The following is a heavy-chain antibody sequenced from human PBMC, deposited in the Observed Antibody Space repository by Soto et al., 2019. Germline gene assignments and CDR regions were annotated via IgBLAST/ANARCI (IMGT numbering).Heavy chain of an antibody. V-gene: IGHV3-33*01. CDR2: IWYDGSNK. D-gene: IGHD3-22*01. CDR3: ARAPNYYDSSGYYYRYYYYGMDV. J-gene: IGHJ6*02. Sequence: QVQLVESGGGVVQPGRSLRLSCAASGFTFSSYGMHWDRQAPGKGLEWVAVIWYDGSNKYYADSVKGRFTISRDNSKNTLYLQMNSLRAEDTAVYYCARAPNYYDSSGYYYRYYYYGMDVWGQGTTVTVSS. CDR1: GFTFSSYG.